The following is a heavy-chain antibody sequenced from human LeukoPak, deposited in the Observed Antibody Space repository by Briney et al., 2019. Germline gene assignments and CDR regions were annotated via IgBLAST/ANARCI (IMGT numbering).Heavy chain of an antibody. CDR2: IYPGGSDT. V-gene: IGHV5-51*01. D-gene: IGHD6-13*01. Sequence: GESLQISCQGSGSSFTSYWIAWVRQIPGKGLEWMGIIYPGGSDTRYSPSFQGQVTISADKSISTAYLQWSSLKASDTAMYYCARRVGSSSWFFDYWGQGTLVTVSS. CDR1: GSSFTSYW. J-gene: IGHJ4*02. CDR3: ARRVGSSSWFFDY.